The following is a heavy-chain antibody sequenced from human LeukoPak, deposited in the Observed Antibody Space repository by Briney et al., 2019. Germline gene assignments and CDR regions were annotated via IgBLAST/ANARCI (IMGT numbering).Heavy chain of an antibody. CDR3: ARDRIRFLDPTAGYFDY. CDR1: GYTLTELS. Sequence: GASVKVSCKVSGYTLTELSMHWVRQAPGKGLEWMGGIIPIFGTANYAQKFQGRVTITADESTSTAYMELSSLRSEDTAVYYCARDRIRFLDPTAGYFDYWGQGTLVTVSS. J-gene: IGHJ4*02. CDR2: IIPIFGTA. D-gene: IGHD3-3*01. V-gene: IGHV1-69*13.